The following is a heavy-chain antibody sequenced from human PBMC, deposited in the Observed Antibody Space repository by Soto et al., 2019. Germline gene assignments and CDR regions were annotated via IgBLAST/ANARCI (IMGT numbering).Heavy chain of an antibody. V-gene: IGHV1-3*01. Sequence: QVQLVQSGAEVKKPGASVKVSCKASGYTFTSYARHWVRQAPGQRLEWMGWINAGNGNTKYSQKFQGRVTITRDTSASTAYMELSSLRSEDTAVYNCARGPGGPDGPGDYWGQGTLVTVSS. J-gene: IGHJ4*02. CDR2: INAGNGNT. CDR3: ARGPGGPDGPGDY. CDR1: GYTFTSYA. D-gene: IGHD2-15*01.